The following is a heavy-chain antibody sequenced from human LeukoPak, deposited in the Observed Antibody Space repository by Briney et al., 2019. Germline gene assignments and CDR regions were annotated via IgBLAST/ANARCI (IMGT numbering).Heavy chain of an antibody. V-gene: IGHV3-23*01. CDR2: INGRGIT. CDR3: AKERQTGDYFTSDY. J-gene: IGHJ4*02. CDR1: TFTFSNYW. Sequence: PGGSLRLSCAASTFTFSNYWMSWVRQAPGEGLEWLSAINGRGITYYAGSVKGRFTISRDNSENTLYLQMNSLTVDDTAVYFCAKERQTGDYFTSDYWGQGTLVTVSS. D-gene: IGHD4-17*01.